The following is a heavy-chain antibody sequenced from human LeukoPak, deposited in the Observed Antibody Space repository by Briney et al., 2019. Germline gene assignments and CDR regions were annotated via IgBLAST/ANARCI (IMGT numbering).Heavy chain of an antibody. CDR2: ISSSGDGT. CDR3: ARPQWYYDSGGYYAFDY. D-gene: IGHD3-22*01. Sequence: GGSLRLSCVGSGFTFSNYAMTWVRQGPGKGLEWVSTISSSGDGTFYADSVKGRFTVSRDNSKNTLYLQMNSLRAEDTAVYYCARPQWYYDSGGYYAFDYWGQGTLVTVSS. J-gene: IGHJ4*02. CDR1: GFTFSNYA. V-gene: IGHV3-23*01.